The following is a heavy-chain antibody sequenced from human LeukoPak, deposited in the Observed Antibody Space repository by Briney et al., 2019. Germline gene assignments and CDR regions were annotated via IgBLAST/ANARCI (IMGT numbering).Heavy chain of an antibody. CDR1: GFTFSSYG. CDR3: ARDKGKMVRGVNHWFDP. V-gene: IGHV3-33*01. Sequence: GGSLRLSCAASGFTFSSYGMHWVRQAPGKGLEWVAVIWYDGSNKYCADSVKGRFTISRDNSKNTLYLQMNSLRAEDTAVYYCARDKGKMVRGVNHWFDPWGQGTLVTVSS. D-gene: IGHD3-10*01. CDR2: IWYDGSNK. J-gene: IGHJ5*02.